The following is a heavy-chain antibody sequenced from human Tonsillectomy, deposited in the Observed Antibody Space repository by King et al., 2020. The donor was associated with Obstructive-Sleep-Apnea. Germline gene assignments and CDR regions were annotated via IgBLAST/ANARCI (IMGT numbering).Heavy chain of an antibody. CDR3: ARNLFADSTWAYGDAFDI. CDR1: GYSFSNYW. J-gene: IGHJ3*02. D-gene: IGHD6-13*01. CDR2: IYPGDSDT. V-gene: IGHV5-51*01. Sequence: VQLVESGAEVKKPGQSLKISCKGSGYSFSNYWIGWVRQTPGKGLEWMGIIYPGDSDTRYSPSFQGQVTISADKSISTADLQWSSLKASDTAIYYCARNLFADSTWAYGDAFDIWGQGTVVTVSS.